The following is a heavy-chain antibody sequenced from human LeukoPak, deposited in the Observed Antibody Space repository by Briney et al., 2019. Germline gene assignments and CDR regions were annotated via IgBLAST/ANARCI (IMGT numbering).Heavy chain of an antibody. D-gene: IGHD6-13*01. CDR2: IYYSGST. CDR3: ARYSSSWPNWFDP. Sequence: SETLSLTCTVSGGSISSHYWSWIRQPPGKGLEWIGYIYYSGSTNYNPSLKSRVTISVDTSKNQFSLKLSSVTAADTAVYYCARYSSSWPNWFDPWGQGTLVTVSP. CDR1: GGSISSHY. J-gene: IGHJ5*02. V-gene: IGHV4-59*11.